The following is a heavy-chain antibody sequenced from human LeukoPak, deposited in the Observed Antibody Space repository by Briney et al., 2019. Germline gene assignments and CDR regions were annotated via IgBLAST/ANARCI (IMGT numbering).Heavy chain of an antibody. CDR2: ICSSGST. Sequence: SETLSLTCTVSGGSISSRYWSWIRQPPGKGLEWIGYICSSGSTNYNPSLKSRITISVDTSKNQFFLKLNSVTAADTAVYFCARADAYYYMDVWGKGSTVTVSS. V-gene: IGHV4-59*11. CDR3: ARADAYYYMDV. J-gene: IGHJ6*03. CDR1: GGSISSRY.